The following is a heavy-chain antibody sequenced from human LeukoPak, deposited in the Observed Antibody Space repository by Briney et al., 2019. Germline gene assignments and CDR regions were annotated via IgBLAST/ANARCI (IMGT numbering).Heavy chain of an antibody. CDR3: AKDLIAIGTRNAFDI. J-gene: IGHJ3*02. CDR2: LYSGGST. V-gene: IGHV3-53*01. CDR1: GFTVSSNY. Sequence: GGSLRLSCAASGFTVSSNYMSWVRQAPGKGLEWVSVLYSGGSTYYADSVKGRFTISRDNSKNTLYLQMNSLRAEDTAVYYCAKDLIAIGTRNAFDIWGQGTMVTVSS. D-gene: IGHD2-21*01.